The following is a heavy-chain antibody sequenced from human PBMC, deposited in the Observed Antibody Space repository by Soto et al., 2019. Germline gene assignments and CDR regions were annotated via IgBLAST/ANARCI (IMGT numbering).Heavy chain of an antibody. CDR2: IYSGGST. CDR3: ARVEGGSGWPPFDY. V-gene: IGHV3-53*04. J-gene: IGHJ4*02. Sequence: EVQLVESGGGLVQPGGSLRLSCAASGFTVSSNYMSWVRQAPGKGLEWVSVIYSGGSTYYADSVKGRFTISRHNSKNTLYLQMNSLRAEDTAVYYCARVEGGSGWPPFDYWCQGTLVTVSS. D-gene: IGHD6-19*01. CDR1: GFTVSSNY.